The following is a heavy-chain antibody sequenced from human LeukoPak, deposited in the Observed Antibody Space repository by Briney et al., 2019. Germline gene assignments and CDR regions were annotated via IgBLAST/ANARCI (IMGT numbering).Heavy chain of an antibody. Sequence: ASVKVSCKASGGTFSSYAISWVRQAPGQGLEWMGGIIPIFGTANYAQKLQGRVTMTTDTSTSTAYMELRSLRSDDTAVYYCARVPRRDGYNGFDYWGQGTLVTVSS. J-gene: IGHJ4*02. V-gene: IGHV1-69*05. D-gene: IGHD5-24*01. CDR1: GGTFSSYA. CDR3: ARVPRRDGYNGFDY. CDR2: IIPIFGTA.